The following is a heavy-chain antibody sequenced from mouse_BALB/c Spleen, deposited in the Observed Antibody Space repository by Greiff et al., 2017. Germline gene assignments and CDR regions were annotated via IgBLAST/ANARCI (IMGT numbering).Heavy chain of an antibody. CDR3: AREVDSSGYYAMDY. D-gene: IGHD3-2*01. J-gene: IGHJ4*01. CDR2: INPYNDGT. CDR1: GYTFTSYV. V-gene: IGHV1-14*01. Sequence: VQLKESGPELVKPGASVKMSCKASGYTFTSYVMHWVKQKPGQGLEWIGYINPYNDGTKYNEKFKGKATLTSDKSSSTAYMELSSLTSEDSAVYYCAREVDSSGYYAMDYWGQGTSVTVSS.